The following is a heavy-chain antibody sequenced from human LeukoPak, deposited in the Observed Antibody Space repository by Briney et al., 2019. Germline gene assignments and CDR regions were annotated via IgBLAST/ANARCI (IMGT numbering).Heavy chain of an antibody. J-gene: IGHJ4*02. D-gene: IGHD6-6*01. CDR2: IYYSGTT. V-gene: IGHV4-59*12. CDR1: GGSISSYY. Sequence: SETLSLTCTVSGGSISSYYWSWIRQPPGKGLEWIGYIYYSGTTNYNPSLKSRVTISVDTSKNQFSLKLSSVTAADTAVYYCARSQYSSSSRLGYDYWGQGTLVTVSS. CDR3: ARSQYSSSSRLGYDY.